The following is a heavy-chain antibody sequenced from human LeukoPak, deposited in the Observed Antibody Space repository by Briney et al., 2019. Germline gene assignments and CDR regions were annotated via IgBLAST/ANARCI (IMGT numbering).Heavy chain of an antibody. CDR3: ARAPAGTDAFDI. CDR1: GFTFSSYS. CDR2: IGTAGDT. V-gene: IGHV3-13*01. J-gene: IGHJ3*02. Sequence: PGGSLRLSCAASGFTFSSYSMNWVRQATGKGLEWVSAIGTAGDTYYPGSVKGRFTISRENAKNSLYLQMNSLRAGDTAVYYCARAPAGTDAFDIWGQGTMVTVSS.